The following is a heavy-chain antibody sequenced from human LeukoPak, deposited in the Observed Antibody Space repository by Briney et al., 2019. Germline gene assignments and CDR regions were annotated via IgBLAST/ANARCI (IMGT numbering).Heavy chain of an antibody. V-gene: IGHV3-20*04. J-gene: IGHJ4*02. D-gene: IGHD5-18*01. CDR1: GFTFDGYG. Sequence: GGSLRLSCASSGFTFDGYGMSWVRQAPGKGLEWVSGINWNGDSTGYADSVKGRFTISRDNARNSLYLQMNSLRAEDTALYYCAREAGYSYNFCFVYWGQGTLVTVSS. CDR3: AREAGYSYNFCFVY. CDR2: INWNGDST.